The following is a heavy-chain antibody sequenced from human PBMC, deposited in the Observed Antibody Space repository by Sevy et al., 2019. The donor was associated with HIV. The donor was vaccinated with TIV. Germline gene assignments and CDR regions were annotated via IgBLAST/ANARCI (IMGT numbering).Heavy chain of an antibody. CDR1: GFTFSNYF. V-gene: IGHV3-21*01. J-gene: IGHJ4*02. CDR3: ARGDYDGYLYYFDY. CDR2: ISSGSSYI. Sequence: GGSLRLSCAASGFTFSNYFMNWVRQAPGKGLEWVSSISSGSSYIFYADSMKGRFTISRDNAKNPLYLHMNSLRAEDTAVYYCARGDYDGYLYYFDYWGPGTLVTVSS. D-gene: IGHD3-10*01.